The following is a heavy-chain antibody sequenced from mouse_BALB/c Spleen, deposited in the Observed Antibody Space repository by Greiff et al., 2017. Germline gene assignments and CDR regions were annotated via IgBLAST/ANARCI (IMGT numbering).Heavy chain of an antibody. V-gene: IGHV2-9-2*01. Sequence: VQRVESGPGLVAPSQSLSITCTVSGFSLTSYDISWIRQPPGKGLEWLGVIWTGGGTNYNSAFMSRLSISKDNSKSQVFLKMNSLQTDDTAIYYCVRESQGFAYWGQGTLVTVSA. CDR3: VRESQGFAY. J-gene: IGHJ3*01. CDR1: GFSLTSYD. CDR2: IWTGGGT.